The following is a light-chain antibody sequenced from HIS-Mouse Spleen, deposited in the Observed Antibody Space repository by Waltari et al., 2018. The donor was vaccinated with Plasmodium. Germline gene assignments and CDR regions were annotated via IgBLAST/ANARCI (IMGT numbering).Light chain of an antibody. CDR1: ASPKKY. J-gene: IGLJ3*02. V-gene: IGLV3-10*01. CDR3: YSTDSSGNHRV. Sequence: SYQLTLPPSVSVSPGQTARITCSCDASPKKYDYCYQQKSGQAPVLVIYEDSKRPSGIPERFSGSSSGTMATLTISGAQVEDEVDYYCYSTDSSGNHRVFGGGTKLTVL. CDR2: EDS.